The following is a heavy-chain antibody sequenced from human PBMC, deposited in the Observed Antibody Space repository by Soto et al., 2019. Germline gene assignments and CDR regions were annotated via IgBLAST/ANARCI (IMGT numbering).Heavy chain of an antibody. D-gene: IGHD3-10*01. Sequence: EVQLLESGGGLVQPGGSLRLSCAASGFTFNNYAMTWVRQAPGTGLEWVSAISGGGDTTSYADSVKGRFTVSRDGSKNTMYLQMGSLRAEDPALYYCAKGRGGSGSLTPRVDFWGQGTLVTVSS. CDR1: GFTFNNYA. J-gene: IGHJ4*02. CDR2: ISGGGDTT. V-gene: IGHV3-23*01. CDR3: AKGRGGSGSLTPRVDF.